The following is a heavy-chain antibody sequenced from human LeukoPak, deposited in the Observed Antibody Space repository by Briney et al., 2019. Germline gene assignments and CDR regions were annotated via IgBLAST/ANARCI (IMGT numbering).Heavy chain of an antibody. D-gene: IGHD2-15*01. J-gene: IGHJ3*02. CDR1: GFTFSSYW. Sequence: GGSLRLSCAASGFTFSSYWMTWVRQAPGKGLEWVANIKHDGTDKNYVNSVKGRFTISRDNSKNTLYLQMNSLRAEDTAVYYCAKSRSVVDDAFDIWGQGTMVTVSS. CDR2: IKHDGTDK. V-gene: IGHV3-7*03. CDR3: AKSRSVVDDAFDI.